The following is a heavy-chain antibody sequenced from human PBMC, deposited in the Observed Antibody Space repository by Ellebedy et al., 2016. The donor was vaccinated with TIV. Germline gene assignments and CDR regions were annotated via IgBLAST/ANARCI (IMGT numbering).Heavy chain of an antibody. Sequence: MPSETLSLTCTVSGGSISSYYWSWIRQPPEKGLEWIGYIYYSGSTNYNPSLKSRVTISVDTSKNQFSLKLSSVTAADTAVYYCARHPLEWLVGPMYFDYWGQGTLVTVSS. CDR1: GGSISSYY. D-gene: IGHD6-19*01. CDR2: IYYSGST. J-gene: IGHJ4*02. V-gene: IGHV4-59*08. CDR3: ARHPLEWLVGPMYFDY.